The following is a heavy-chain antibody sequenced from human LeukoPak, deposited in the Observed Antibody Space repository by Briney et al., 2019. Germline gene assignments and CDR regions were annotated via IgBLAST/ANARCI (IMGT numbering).Heavy chain of an antibody. Sequence: PSETLSLACTVSGGSISSYYWSWIRQPPGKGLEWIGYIYYSGSTNYNPSLKSRVTISVDTSKNQFSLKLSSVTAADTAVYYCARQVGARWGQGTLVTVSS. J-gene: IGHJ4*02. CDR1: GGSISSYY. V-gene: IGHV4-59*08. CDR2: IYYSGST. D-gene: IGHD1-26*01. CDR3: ARQVGAR.